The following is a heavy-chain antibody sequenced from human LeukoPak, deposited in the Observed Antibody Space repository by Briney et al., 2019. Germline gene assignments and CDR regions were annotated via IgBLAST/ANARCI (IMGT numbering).Heavy chain of an antibody. CDR2: MNPNSGNT. CDR1: GYTFTSYD. Sequence: GASVKVSCKASGYTFTSYDINWVRQATGQGLEWMGWMNPNSGNTGYAQKFQGRVTITRNTSISTAYMELSSLRSEDTAVYYCARMSRGSYYYYYMDVWGKGTTVTVSS. CDR3: ARMSRGSYYYYYMDV. J-gene: IGHJ6*03. D-gene: IGHD1-1*01. V-gene: IGHV1-8*03.